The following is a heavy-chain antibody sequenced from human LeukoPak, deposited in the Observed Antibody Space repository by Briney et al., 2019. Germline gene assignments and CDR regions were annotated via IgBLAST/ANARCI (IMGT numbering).Heavy chain of an antibody. CDR1: GYSFTSYW. Sequence: GESLKISCKGSGYSFTSYWIGWVRQMPGKGLEWMGIIYPGGSDTRYSPSFQGQVTISADKSISTAYLQWSSLKASDTAMYYCARTYYYGSGSYPFPYGMDVWGQGTTVTVSS. J-gene: IGHJ6*02. D-gene: IGHD3-10*01. V-gene: IGHV5-51*01. CDR2: IYPGGSDT. CDR3: ARTYYYGSGSYPFPYGMDV.